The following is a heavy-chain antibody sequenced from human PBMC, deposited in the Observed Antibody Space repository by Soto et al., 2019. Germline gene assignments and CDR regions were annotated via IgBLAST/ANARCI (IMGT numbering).Heavy chain of an antibody. V-gene: IGHV4-34*01. D-gene: IGHD6-13*01. CDR3: ASEGPAAGRVAY. Sequence: QVQLQQWGAGLLKPSETLSLTCAVYGGSFSGYYWSWIRQPPGKGLEWIGEINHSGSTDYNPSLKSRVTMSVDTSKNQFSLKLSSVTAADTAVYYCASEGPAAGRVAYWGQGTLVTVSS. CDR1: GGSFSGYY. CDR2: INHSGST. J-gene: IGHJ4*02.